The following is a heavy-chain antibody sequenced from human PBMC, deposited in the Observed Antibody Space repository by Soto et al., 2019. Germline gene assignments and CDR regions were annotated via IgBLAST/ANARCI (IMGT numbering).Heavy chain of an antibody. V-gene: IGHV1-46*01. Sequence: ASVKVSCKASGYTFTSYYMHRVRQAPGQGLEWMGIINPSGGSTSYAQKFQGRVTMTRDTSTSTVYMELSSLRSEDTAVYYCARDIGPGIAAAGLFDYWGQGTLVTVS. CDR1: GYTFTSYY. D-gene: IGHD6-13*01. CDR2: INPSGGST. CDR3: ARDIGPGIAAAGLFDY. J-gene: IGHJ4*02.